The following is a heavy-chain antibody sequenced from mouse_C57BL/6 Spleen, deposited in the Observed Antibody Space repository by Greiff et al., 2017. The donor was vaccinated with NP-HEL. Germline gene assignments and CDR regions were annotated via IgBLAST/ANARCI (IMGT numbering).Heavy chain of an antibody. J-gene: IGHJ1*03. V-gene: IGHV1-77*01. CDR1: GYTFTDYY. CDR3: ARWDYGSSYGYFDV. D-gene: IGHD1-1*01. CDR2: IGPGSGST. Sequence: QVHVKQSGAELVKPGASVKISCKASGYTFTDYYINWVKQRPGQGLEWIGKIGPGSGSTYYTEKFKGKATLTAAKSSSTAYMQLSSLTSEDSAVYFCARWDYGSSYGYFDVWGTGTTVTVSS.